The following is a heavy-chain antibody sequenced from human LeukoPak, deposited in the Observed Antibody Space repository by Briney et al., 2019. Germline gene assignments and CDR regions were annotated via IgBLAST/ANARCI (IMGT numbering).Heavy chain of an antibody. CDR3: ARGNGDYGDYGFDL. D-gene: IGHD4-17*01. CDR1: GFTFSSYW. CDR2: IKQDGSEK. V-gene: IGHV3-7*01. Sequence: GGSLRLSCAASGFTFSSYWMSWVRQAPGKGLEWVANIKQDGSEKYYVDSVKGRFTISRDNAKNSLYLQMNSLRAEDTAVYYCARGNGDYGDYGFDLWGRGTLVTVSS. J-gene: IGHJ2*01.